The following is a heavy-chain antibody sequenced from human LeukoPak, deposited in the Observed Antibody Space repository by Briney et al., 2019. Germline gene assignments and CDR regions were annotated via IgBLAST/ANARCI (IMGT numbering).Heavy chain of an antibody. CDR1: GFTFSSYA. D-gene: IGHD6-6*01. CDR3: AKAKYSSSSDLLDY. V-gene: IGHV3-23*01. J-gene: IGHJ4*02. CDR2: ISGSGGST. Sequence: GGSLRLSCAASGFTFSSYAMSWVRQAPGKGLEWVSIISGSGGSTYYADSVKGRFTISRDISKNTLFLQMNSLRADDTAVYYCAKAKYSSSSDLLDYWGQGTLVTVSS.